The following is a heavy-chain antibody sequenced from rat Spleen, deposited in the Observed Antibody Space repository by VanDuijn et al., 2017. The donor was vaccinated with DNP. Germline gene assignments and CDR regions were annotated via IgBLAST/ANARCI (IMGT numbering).Heavy chain of an antibody. CDR1: GYSITSNY. Sequence: EVQLQESGSGLVKPSQSLSLTCSVTGYSITSNYWGWIRKFPGNKMEYIGHISYSGSSNYNPSLKSRNSITRDTSKNHFFLHLTSVTTEDTATYYCTREGGTTSAMDAWGQGTSVTVSS. J-gene: IGHJ4*01. CDR3: TREGGTTSAMDA. V-gene: IGHV3-1*01. CDR2: ISYSGSS. D-gene: IGHD1-5*01.